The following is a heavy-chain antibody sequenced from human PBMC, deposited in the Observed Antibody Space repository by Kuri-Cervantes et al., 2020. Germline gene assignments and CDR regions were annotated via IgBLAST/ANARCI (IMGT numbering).Heavy chain of an antibody. CDR1: GYTFTSYD. D-gene: IGHD3-16*02. CDR3: ARVVITFGGVIVYDAFDI. Sequence: ASVKVSCKASGYTFTSYDINWVRQATGQGLEWMGWMNPNSGNTGYAQKFQGRVTMTRNTSISTAYMELSSLRSEDTAVYYCARVVITFGGVIVYDAFDIWGQGTMVTVSS. CDR2: MNPNSGNT. V-gene: IGHV1-8*01. J-gene: IGHJ3*02.